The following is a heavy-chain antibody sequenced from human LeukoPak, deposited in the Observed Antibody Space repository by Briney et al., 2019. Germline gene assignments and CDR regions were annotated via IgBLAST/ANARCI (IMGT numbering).Heavy chain of an antibody. V-gene: IGHV1-2*02. D-gene: IGHD3-10*01. Sequence: LEASVKVSCKASGYTFTGYYMHWVRQAPGQGLEWMGWINPNSGGTNYAQKFQGRVTMTRDTSISTAYIELSRLRSDDAAVYYCARGVPLWFGEKDGHLDYWGQGTLVTVSS. CDR2: INPNSGGT. CDR3: ARGVPLWFGEKDGHLDY. J-gene: IGHJ4*02. CDR1: GYTFTGYY.